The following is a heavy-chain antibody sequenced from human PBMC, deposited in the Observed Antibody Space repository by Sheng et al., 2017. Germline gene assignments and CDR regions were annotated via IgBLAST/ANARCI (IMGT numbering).Heavy chain of an antibody. J-gene: IGHJ3*02. CDR3: ARDSSKLMVRGGFDI. V-gene: IGHV3-21*01. D-gene: IGHD3-10*01. CDR1: GFTFSSYS. Sequence: EVQLVESGGGLVKPGGSLRLSCAASGFTFSSYSMNWVRQAPGKGLEWVSSISSSSSYIYYADSVKGRFTISRDNAKNSLYLQMNSLRAEDTAVYYCARDSSKLMVRGGFDIWGQGTMVTVSS. CDR2: ISSSSSYI.